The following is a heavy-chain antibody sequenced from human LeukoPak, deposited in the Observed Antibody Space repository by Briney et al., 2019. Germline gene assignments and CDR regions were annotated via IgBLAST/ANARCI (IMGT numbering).Heavy chain of an antibody. Sequence: GASVKVSCKASGSTFTSYYMHWVRQAPGQGLEWMGIITPSGGSTSYAQKFQGRVTMTRDTSTSTVYMELSSLRSEDTALYYCAREVNTGYYFDYWGQGALVTVSS. V-gene: IGHV1-46*01. CDR2: ITPSGGST. CDR3: AREVNTGYYFDY. J-gene: IGHJ4*02. CDR1: GSTFTSYY. D-gene: IGHD3-22*01.